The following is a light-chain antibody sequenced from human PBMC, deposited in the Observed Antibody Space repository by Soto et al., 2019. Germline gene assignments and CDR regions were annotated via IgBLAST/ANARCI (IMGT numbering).Light chain of an antibody. Sequence: QSALTQPASVSGSPGQSITISCTGTSSDVGGYNYVSWYQQHPGKAPKLMSYEVSNRPSGVSNRCSGSKSRNTASLTISGLQAEDEADYYCSSYTSSSTLVFGTGTKLTVL. V-gene: IGLV2-14*01. CDR3: SSYTSSSTLV. CDR2: EVS. CDR1: SSDVGGYNY. J-gene: IGLJ1*01.